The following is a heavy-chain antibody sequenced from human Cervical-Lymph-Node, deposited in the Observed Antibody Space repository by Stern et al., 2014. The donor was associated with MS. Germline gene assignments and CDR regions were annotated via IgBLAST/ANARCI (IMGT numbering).Heavy chain of an antibody. CDR3: ARGIVSNRPAATLHNLFDP. Sequence: VQLLESGADVKKPGSSVKVSCKASGGTFSSSYAVSWVRQAPGQGLEWMGRIIPIIGLPNYAQKLQSRLTITAANSTSTVYMELTSLTPEDTAVYYCARGIVSNRPAATLHNLFDPWGQGTLVTVSS. CDR1: GGTFSSSYA. V-gene: IGHV1-69*09. CDR2: IIPIIGLP. D-gene: IGHD2-15*01. J-gene: IGHJ5*02.